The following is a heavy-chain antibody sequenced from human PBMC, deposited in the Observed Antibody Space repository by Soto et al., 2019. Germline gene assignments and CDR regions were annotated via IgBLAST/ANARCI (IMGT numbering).Heavy chain of an antibody. J-gene: IGHJ4*02. CDR2: ISGYNGNT. CDR1: GYTFTSYG. CDR3: ARTDLKLRGLDY. Sequence: QVQLVQSGTEVKKPGASVKVSCKASGYTFTSYGINWVRQAPGQGLEWVGWISGYNGNTDYVQRLQDRVTMTTDTSTRTAYMELRNLRSDDSAVYYCARTDLKLRGLDYWGQGTLVTVSS. D-gene: IGHD1-7*01. V-gene: IGHV1-18*01.